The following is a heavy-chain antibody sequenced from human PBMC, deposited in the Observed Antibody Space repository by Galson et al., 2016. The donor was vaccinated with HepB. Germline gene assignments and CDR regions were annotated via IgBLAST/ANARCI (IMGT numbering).Heavy chain of an antibody. V-gene: IGHV4-30-4*01. J-gene: IGHJ4*02. CDR3: ARGRQRRTRGSWGSYDS. CDR2: IYYAGNI. CDR1: GGSVSHDDSY. D-gene: IGHD6-13*01. Sequence: VSGGSVSHDDSYWTWIRQSPGKGLEWLGYIYYAGNIYYRPSLQSRLTISLDTSENQFSLRLSSVTDADKAVYFCARGRQRRTRGSWGSYDSWGQGMLVTVSS.